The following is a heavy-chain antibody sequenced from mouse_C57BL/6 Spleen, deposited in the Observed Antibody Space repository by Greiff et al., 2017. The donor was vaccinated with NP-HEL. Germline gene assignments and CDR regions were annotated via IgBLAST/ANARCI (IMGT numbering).Heavy chain of an antibody. J-gene: IGHJ4*01. CDR2: IHPNSGST. D-gene: IGHD1-1*01. V-gene: IGHV1-64*01. Sequence: QVQLQQPGAELVKPGASVKLSCKASGYTFTGYWMHWVRRRPEQGLEWIGMIHPNSGSTNYNEKLKSKATLTVDKSSSTAYMQLSSLTSEDSAVYYCAHYGSDAMDYWGQGTSVTVSS. CDR1: GYTFTGYW. CDR3: AHYGSDAMDY.